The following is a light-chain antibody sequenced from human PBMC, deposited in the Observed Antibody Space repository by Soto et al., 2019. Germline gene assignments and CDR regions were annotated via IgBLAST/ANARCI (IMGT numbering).Light chain of an antibody. J-gene: IGLJ2*01. Sequence: QSALTQPASVSGSPGESIAISCAGTSTDVGSYNYVSWYQQHPGKVPKLMIYDVTNRPSGVSDRFSGSKSGNTASLTISGLQAEDEAAYYCSSYTSSRIVVFGGGTKLTVL. CDR3: SSYTSSRIVV. V-gene: IGLV2-14*01. CDR1: STDVGSYNY. CDR2: DVT.